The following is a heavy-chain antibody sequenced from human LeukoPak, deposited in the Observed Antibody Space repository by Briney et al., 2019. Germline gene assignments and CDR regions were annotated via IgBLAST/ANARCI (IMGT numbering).Heavy chain of an antibody. D-gene: IGHD3-22*01. V-gene: IGHV3-23*01. Sequence: GSLRLSCAASGFTFSSYDMSWVRLAPGKGLDWVSAISGGGSSTYYADSVQGRFTISRDNSKNTLYLQMNGLRAEDTALYYCATLRMAGGSGHYYGCWGQGTLVTVSS. CDR1: GFTFSSYD. CDR2: ISGGGSST. J-gene: IGHJ4*02. CDR3: ATLRMAGGSGHYYGC.